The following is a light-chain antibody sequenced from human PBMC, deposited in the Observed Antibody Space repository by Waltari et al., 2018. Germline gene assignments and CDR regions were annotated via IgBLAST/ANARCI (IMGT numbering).Light chain of an antibody. CDR1: STDIGRYHD. CDR3: SSYTTTSTYV. V-gene: IGLV2-14*03. J-gene: IGLJ1*01. Sequence: QSALTQPASVSGSPGQSITLSCTGPSTDIGRYHDDPWYQHHPGKAPKLMIFDVKERPSGVSNRFSGSKSGNVASLTISGLQAEDDAHYYCSSYTTTSTYVFGTGTKVTVL. CDR2: DVK.